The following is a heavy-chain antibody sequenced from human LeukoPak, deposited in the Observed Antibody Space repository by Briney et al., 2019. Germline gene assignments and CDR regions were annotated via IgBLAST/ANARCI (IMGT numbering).Heavy chain of an antibody. J-gene: IGHJ4*02. CDR3: ARQTSSGYYY. D-gene: IGHD3-22*01. CDR1: GYSFTSYW. V-gene: IGHV5-51*01. CDR2: IYPGDSDT. Sequence: GESLKISCKGSGYSFTSYWIGWVRQMPGKGLEWMGIIYPGDSDTRYSPSFEGQVTISAEKSISTAYLQLSSLKASDTDMYYCARQTSSGYYYWGQGTLVTVSS.